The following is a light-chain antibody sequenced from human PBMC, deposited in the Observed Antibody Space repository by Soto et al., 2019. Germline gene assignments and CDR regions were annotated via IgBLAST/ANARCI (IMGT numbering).Light chain of an antibody. CDR1: SSDVGGYNY. CDR2: DVS. CDR3: SSYTSSSTLV. J-gene: IGLJ1*01. V-gene: IGLV2-14*01. Sequence: QSVLTQPASVSGSPGQSSTISCTGTSSDVGGYNYVSWYQQHPGKAPKLMIYDVSNRPSGVSNRFSGSKSGHTASLTISGLQAEDEADYYCSSYTSSSTLVFGTGTKVTVL.